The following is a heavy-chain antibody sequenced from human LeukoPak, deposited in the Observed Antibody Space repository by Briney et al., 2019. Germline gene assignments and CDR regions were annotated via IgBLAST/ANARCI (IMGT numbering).Heavy chain of an antibody. CDR2: IDYSGGSS. Sequence: GSLRLSCTVSGFTLSSYEMSWIRQAPGKGLEWVSSIDYSGGSSYYADSVKGRCTISRDDSKNSLYLQMNSLRAEDTAVYYCAKDGGSDPDSFDIWGQGTMVTVSS. D-gene: IGHD2-15*01. V-gene: IGHV3-23*01. CDR1: GFTLSSYE. CDR3: AKDGGSDPDSFDI. J-gene: IGHJ3*02.